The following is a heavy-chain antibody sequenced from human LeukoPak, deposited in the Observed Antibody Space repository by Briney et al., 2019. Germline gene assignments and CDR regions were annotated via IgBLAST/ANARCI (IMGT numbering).Heavy chain of an antibody. V-gene: IGHV3-23*01. CDR3: AKGSVGNADFAS. J-gene: IGHJ4*02. D-gene: IGHD6-25*01. Sequence: GGSLRLSCAASGFTFSSFSMTSVRQAPGKGLECVSSIIVSGATYYADSLKGRFTISRDSFRGMLFLQMGRLRVEDTDVYFCAKGSVGNADFASWGQGALVTVSS. CDR1: GFTFSSFS. CDR2: IIVSGAT.